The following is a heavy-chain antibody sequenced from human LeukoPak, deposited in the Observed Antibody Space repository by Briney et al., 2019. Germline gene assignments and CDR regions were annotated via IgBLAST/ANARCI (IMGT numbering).Heavy chain of an antibody. V-gene: IGHV4-59*11. CDR2: IYYSGST. Sequence: PSETLSLTCTVSGGSISSHYWSWIRQPPGKGLEWIGYIYYSGSTNYNPSLKSRVTISVDTSKNQFSLKLSSVTAADTAVYYCARTPVYYDFWSGYFPADYYYYYMDVWGKGTTVTVSS. CDR1: GGSISSHY. CDR3: ARTPVYYDFWSGYFPADYYYYYMDV. J-gene: IGHJ6*03. D-gene: IGHD3-3*01.